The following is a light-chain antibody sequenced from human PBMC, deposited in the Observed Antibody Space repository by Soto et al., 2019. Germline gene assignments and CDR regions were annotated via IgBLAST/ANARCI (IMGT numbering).Light chain of an antibody. Sequence: DIQMTQSPSPLSASVRDRVTITCRASHNTRGYLNWYQQKPGKAPKLLIYAASNLQSGIPSRFSGSGSETDFTLTISSLQPEDFATYYCQQSYSTPWTFGQGTKVDIK. V-gene: IGKV1-39*01. CDR2: AAS. CDR3: QQSYSTPWT. J-gene: IGKJ1*01. CDR1: HNTRGY.